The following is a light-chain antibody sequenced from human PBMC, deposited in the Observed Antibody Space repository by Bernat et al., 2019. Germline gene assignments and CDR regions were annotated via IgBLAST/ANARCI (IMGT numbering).Light chain of an antibody. Sequence: DIQLTQSPPFLSASVGDRVTITCRASQVIGIYLAWYQQKPGKAPNLLIYGASTLETGVPSRFSGSGSGTEFILTISSLQPEDVATYYCQHLDNYPFTFGQGTRLEI. CDR3: QHLDNYPFT. V-gene: IGKV1-9*01. CDR1: QVIGIY. J-gene: IGKJ5*01. CDR2: GAS.